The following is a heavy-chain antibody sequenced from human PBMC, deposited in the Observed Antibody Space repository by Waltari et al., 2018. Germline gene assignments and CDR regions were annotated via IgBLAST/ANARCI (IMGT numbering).Heavy chain of an antibody. CDR1: GGTFSSYA. CDR2: VDPEDGET. Sequence: VQLVQSGAEVKKPGSSVKVSCKASGGTFSSYAISWVRQAPGQGLEWMGLVDPEDGETIYAEKFQGRVTITADTSTDTAYMELSSLRSEDTAVYYCATAFYYGMDVWGQGTTVTVSS. J-gene: IGHJ6*02. CDR3: ATAFYYGMDV. V-gene: IGHV1-69-2*01.